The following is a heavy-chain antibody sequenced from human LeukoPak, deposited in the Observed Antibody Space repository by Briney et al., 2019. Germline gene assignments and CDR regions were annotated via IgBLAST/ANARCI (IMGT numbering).Heavy chain of an antibody. CDR1: GYTFINYG. CDR2: ISTYNGKT. J-gene: IGHJ4*02. CDR3: ARHYCINIDCSVIQTYFDY. D-gene: IGHD2-8*01. V-gene: IGHV1-18*01. Sequence: ASVKVSCKTSGYTFINYGINWVRQAPGQGLEWMGWISTYNGKTKYAQNFQDRITMTTDTSTSTASLELRSLRSDDTTGYFCARHYCINIDCSVIQTYFDYWGQGTLVTVSS.